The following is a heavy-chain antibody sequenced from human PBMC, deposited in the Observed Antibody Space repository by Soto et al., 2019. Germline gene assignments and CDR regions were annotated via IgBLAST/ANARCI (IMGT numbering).Heavy chain of an antibody. CDR2: ISGSAGST. Sequence: EVQLLESGGGLVQPGGSLRLSCAASGFTFSTYAMSWVRQAPGKGLEWVSAISGSAGSTYYADSVKGRFTISRDNSKNTLYLQMNSLRAEDTAVYYCAKAREGYCSGGTCSPFDYWGQGTLVTVSS. CDR1: GFTFSTYA. J-gene: IGHJ4*02. D-gene: IGHD2-15*01. CDR3: AKAREGYCSGGTCSPFDY. V-gene: IGHV3-23*01.